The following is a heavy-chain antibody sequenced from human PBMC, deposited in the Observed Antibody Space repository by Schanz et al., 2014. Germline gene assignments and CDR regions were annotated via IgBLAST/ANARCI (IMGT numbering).Heavy chain of an antibody. Sequence: QVQLQESGPGLVKPSETLSLTCTVSGGSISSYYWSWIRQPPGKGLEWIGHRDSSGSTKYNPSLKSRVTISIDTSKNQISLRLRSVTEADTAVYYCATWSGTRLFHNWGQGTLVTVSS. J-gene: IGHJ4*02. CDR1: GGSISSYY. V-gene: IGHV4-59*01. D-gene: IGHD1-7*01. CDR3: ATWSGTRLFHN. CDR2: RDSSGST.